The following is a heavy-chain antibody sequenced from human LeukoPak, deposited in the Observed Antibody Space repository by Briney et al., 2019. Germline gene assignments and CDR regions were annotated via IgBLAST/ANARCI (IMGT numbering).Heavy chain of an antibody. V-gene: IGHV3-21*06. Sequence: GGSLRLSCVGSGFTFSCYNIDWVRQAPGKGLEWVSSISSSSRSIYYADSLKGRITISRYNTKNSVFLQMSGLRVDDTAVCYCARERSRPAVRAHNWFDPWGRGTLVIVSS. CDR3: ARERSRPAVRAHNWFDP. D-gene: IGHD1-26*01. CDR1: GFTFSCYN. J-gene: IGHJ5*01. CDR2: ISSSSRSI.